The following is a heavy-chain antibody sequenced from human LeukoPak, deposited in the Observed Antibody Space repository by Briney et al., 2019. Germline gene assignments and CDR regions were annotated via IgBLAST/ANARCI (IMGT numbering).Heavy chain of an antibody. V-gene: IGHV4-38-2*01. J-gene: IGHJ4*02. CDR2: IYHSGST. CDR3: ARVKGSGSYPGRYFDY. D-gene: IGHD3-10*01. CDR1: GYSISSGYY. Sequence: PSETLSLTCAVSGYSISSGYYWGWIRQPPGKGLEWIGSIYHSGSTYYNPSLKSRVTISVDTSKNQFSLKLSSVTAADTAVYYCARVKGSGSYPGRYFDYWGQGTLVTVSS.